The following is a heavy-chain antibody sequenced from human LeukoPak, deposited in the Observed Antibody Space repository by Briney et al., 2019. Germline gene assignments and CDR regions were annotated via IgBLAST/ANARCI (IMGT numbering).Heavy chain of an antibody. D-gene: IGHD6-13*01. V-gene: IGHV3-7*01. CDR2: IKQDGSEK. CDR1: GFTFSSYW. J-gene: IGHJ6*02. Sequence: GGSLRLSCAASGFTFSSYWMSWVRQAPGKGLEWVANIKQDGSEKYYVDSVEGRLTISRDNAKNSLYLQMNSLRAEDTAVYYCARDTVVAAAGTGYYYYGMDVWGQGTTVTVSS. CDR3: ARDTVVAAAGTGYYYYGMDV.